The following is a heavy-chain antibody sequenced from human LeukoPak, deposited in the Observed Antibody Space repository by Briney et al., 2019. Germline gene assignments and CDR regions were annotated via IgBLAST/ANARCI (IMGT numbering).Heavy chain of an antibody. CDR1: GFTFSSYA. CDR3: ARDLYSFGSGTGTMDYFDY. CDR2: ISYDGSNK. J-gene: IGHJ4*02. D-gene: IGHD3-10*01. V-gene: IGHV3-30-3*01. Sequence: GGSLRLSCAASGFTFSSYAMSWVRQAPGKGLEWVAVISYDGSNKYYGDSVKGRFTISRDNSKNTLYLQMNSLRHEDTAVYYCARDLYSFGSGTGTMDYFDYWGQGTLVTVSS.